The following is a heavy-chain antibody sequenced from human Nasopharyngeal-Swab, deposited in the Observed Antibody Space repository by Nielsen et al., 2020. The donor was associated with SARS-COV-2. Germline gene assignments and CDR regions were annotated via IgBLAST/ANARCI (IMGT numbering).Heavy chain of an antibody. V-gene: IGHV4-34*01. Sequence: WIRQPPVKGLEWIGEINHSGSTNYNPSLKSRVTISVDTSKNQFSLKLSSVTAADTAVYYCARGAHSSSSGVGNWFDPWGQGTLVTVSS. J-gene: IGHJ5*02. CDR2: INHSGST. D-gene: IGHD6-6*01. CDR3: ARGAHSSSSGVGNWFDP.